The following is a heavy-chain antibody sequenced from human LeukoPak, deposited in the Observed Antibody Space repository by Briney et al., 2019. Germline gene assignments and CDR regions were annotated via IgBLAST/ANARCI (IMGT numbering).Heavy chain of an antibody. D-gene: IGHD6-13*01. J-gene: IGHJ6*03. CDR2: ISGSGGST. CDR3: AKSGRGSSWTGGDYYYYMDV. V-gene: IGHV3-23*01. Sequence: GGSLRLSCEASGFTFSSNWMHWVRQPPGKGLEWVSAISGSGGSTYYADSVKGRFTISRDNSKNTLYLQMNSLRAEDTAVYYCAKSGRGSSWTGGDYYYYMDVWGKGTTVTVSS. CDR1: GFTFSSNW.